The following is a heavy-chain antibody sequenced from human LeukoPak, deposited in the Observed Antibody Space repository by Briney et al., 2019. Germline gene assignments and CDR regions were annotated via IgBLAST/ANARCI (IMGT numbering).Heavy chain of an antibody. CDR3: AELGITMIGGV. CDR1: GFTFISYW. Sequence: GGSLRLSCAASGFTFISYWMSWVRQAPGKGLEWVANIKQDGSEKYYVDSVKGRFTISRGNAKNSLYLQMNSLRAEDTAVYYCAELGITMIGGVWGKGTTVTISS. J-gene: IGHJ6*04. CDR2: IKQDGSEK. V-gene: IGHV3-7*01. D-gene: IGHD3-10*02.